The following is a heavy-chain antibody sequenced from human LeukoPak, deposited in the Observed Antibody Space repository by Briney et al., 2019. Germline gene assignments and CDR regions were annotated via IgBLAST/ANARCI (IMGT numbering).Heavy chain of an antibody. V-gene: IGHV3-21*01. D-gene: IGHD6-13*01. Sequence: GGSLRLSCAASGFTFSSYSMNWVRQAPGKGLEWVSSISSSSSYIYYADSVKGRFTISRDNAKNSLYLQMNSLRAEDTAVYYCATTGGSWYDGSFDYWGQGTLVTVSS. J-gene: IGHJ4*02. CDR3: ATTGGSWYDGSFDY. CDR2: ISSSSSYI. CDR1: GFTFSSYS.